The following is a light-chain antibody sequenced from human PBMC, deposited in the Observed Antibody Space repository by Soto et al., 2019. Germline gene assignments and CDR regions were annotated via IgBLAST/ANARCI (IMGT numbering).Light chain of an antibody. J-gene: IGKJ1*01. CDR2: GAS. CDR3: QQYGSSPTWT. Sequence: EIVLTQSPGTLSLSPGERATLSCRASQSVSSSYLAWYQQKPGQAPRLLFYGASSRATGIPDRFSVSGSGTDFTLTISRLEPEDFAVYYCQQYGSSPTWTFGQGTKVDI. CDR1: QSVSSSY. V-gene: IGKV3-20*01.